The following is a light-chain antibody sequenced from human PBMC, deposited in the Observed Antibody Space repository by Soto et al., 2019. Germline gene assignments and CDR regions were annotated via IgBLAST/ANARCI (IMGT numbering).Light chain of an antibody. Sequence: DIQMTQSPSTLSASIGDRVTITCRASQTISNWLAWYQQKPGQAPKLLIYEVSRLESGVPSRFSGSGSGTDFTLTVASLQPDDLATYYCQQYNTYPWTFGQGTKVEIK. CDR1: QTISNW. CDR3: QQYNTYPWT. J-gene: IGKJ1*01. V-gene: IGKV1-5*03. CDR2: EVS.